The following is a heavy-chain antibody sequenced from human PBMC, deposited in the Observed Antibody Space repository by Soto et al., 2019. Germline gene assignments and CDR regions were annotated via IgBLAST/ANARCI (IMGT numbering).Heavy chain of an antibody. Sequence: QGQLVQSGAELKKPGASVKVSCKASGYTFSSFGIAWVRQAPGQGLDWVGWVTGYNGNTKYAQRFQDRVIMTTDTSTNTAYMELRNLRSDDTAVYFCARAPPFDYWGQGTLVTVSS. CDR1: GYTFSSFG. J-gene: IGHJ4*02. V-gene: IGHV1-18*01. CDR2: VTGYNGNT. CDR3: ARAPPFDY.